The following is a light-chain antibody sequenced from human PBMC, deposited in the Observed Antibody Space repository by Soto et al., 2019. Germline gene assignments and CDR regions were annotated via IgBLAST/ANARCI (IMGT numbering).Light chain of an antibody. CDR2: DAS. J-gene: IGKJ1*01. V-gene: IGKV3D-20*02. CDR3: QQRSNWPLSSWT. Sequence: EIVLTQSPGTLSLSPGERATLSCRASQSVSSSYLAWYQQKPGQAPRLLIYDASNRATGIPARFSGSGSGTDFTLTISSLEPEDFAVYYCQQRSNWPLSSWTFGQGTKVEIK. CDR1: QSVSSSY.